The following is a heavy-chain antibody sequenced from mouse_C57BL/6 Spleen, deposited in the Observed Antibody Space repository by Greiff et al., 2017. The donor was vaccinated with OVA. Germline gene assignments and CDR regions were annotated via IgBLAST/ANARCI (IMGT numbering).Heavy chain of an antibody. CDR2: IDPSDSYT. CDR3: ARLWDAMDY. Sequence: QVQLQQPGAELVMPGASVKLSCKASGYTFTSYWMDWVKQRPGQGLEWIGEIDPSDSYTNYNQKFKGKSTLTVDKSSSTAYMQLSSLTSEDSAVYYCARLWDAMDYWGQGTSVTVSS. CDR1: GYTFTSYW. V-gene: IGHV1-69*01. D-gene: IGHD1-1*02. J-gene: IGHJ4*01.